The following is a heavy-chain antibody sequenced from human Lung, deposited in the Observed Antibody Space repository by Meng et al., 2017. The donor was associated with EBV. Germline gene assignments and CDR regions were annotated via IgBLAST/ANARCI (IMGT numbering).Heavy chain of an antibody. Sequence: QVQLQQWGAGLLKPSGTLSLTCAVYGGSVDSGAYYWSWIRQRPGKGLEWIGYIYYSGSTFYTPSLKSRATLSVDTSKNQFSLKLNSVTAADTAVYYCARLRLVWMFDYWGQGALVTVSS. D-gene: IGHD6-19*01. V-gene: IGHV4-31*11. CDR1: GGSVDSGAYY. CDR2: IYYSGST. J-gene: IGHJ4*02. CDR3: ARLRLVWMFDY.